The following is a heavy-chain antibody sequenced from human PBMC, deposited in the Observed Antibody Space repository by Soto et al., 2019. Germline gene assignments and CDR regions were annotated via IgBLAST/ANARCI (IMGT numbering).Heavy chain of an antibody. J-gene: IGHJ6*02. Sequence: GGSLRLSCAASGFTFSSYWMHWVRQAPGKGLVWVSRINSDGSSTSYADSVKGRFTISRDNAKNTLYLQMNSLRAEDTAVYYCATDWLPIPLLRYYYYGMDVWGQGTTVTVSS. CDR3: ATDWLPIPLLRYYYYGMDV. D-gene: IGHD3-9*01. CDR1: GFTFSSYW. V-gene: IGHV3-74*01. CDR2: INSDGSST.